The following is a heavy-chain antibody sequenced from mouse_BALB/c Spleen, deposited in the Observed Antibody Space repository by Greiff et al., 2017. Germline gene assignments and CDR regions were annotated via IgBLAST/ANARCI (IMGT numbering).Heavy chain of an antibody. D-gene: IGHD2-3*01. CDR1: GFTFSSYG. CDR3: ARHDGTWYFDY. CDR2: ISSGGSYT. Sequence: EVQRVESGGDLVKPGGSLKLSCAASGFTFSSYGMSWVRQTPDKRLEWVATISSGGSYTYYPDSVKGRFTISRDNAKNTLYLQMSSLKSEDTAMYYCARHDGTWYFDYWGQGTTLTVSS. V-gene: IGHV5-6*01. J-gene: IGHJ2*01.